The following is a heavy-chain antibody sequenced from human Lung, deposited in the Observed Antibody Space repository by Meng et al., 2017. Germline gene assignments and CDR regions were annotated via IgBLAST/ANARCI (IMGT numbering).Heavy chain of an antibody. CDR3: AKDLSKQQQLGELDY. CDR1: GFTFSSYG. Sequence: QVQLVESGGGVVQPGRSLRLACAASGFTFSSYGMHWVRQAPGKGLEWVAVISYDGSNKYYADSVKGRFTISRDNSKNTLYLQMNSLRAEVTAVYYCAKDLSKQQQLGELDYWGQGTLVTVSS. CDR2: ISYDGSNK. D-gene: IGHD6-13*01. J-gene: IGHJ4*02. V-gene: IGHV3-30*18.